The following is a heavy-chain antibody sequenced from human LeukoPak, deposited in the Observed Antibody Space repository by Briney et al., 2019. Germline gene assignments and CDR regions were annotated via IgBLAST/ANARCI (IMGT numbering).Heavy chain of an antibody. J-gene: IGHJ4*02. Sequence: AGGSLRLSCAASGFTFSSYAMHWVRQAPGKGLEWVAVISYDGSNKYYADSVKGRFTISRDNSKNTLYLQMNSLRAEDTAVYYCARDPGDMKWDPPEGSFDYWGQGTLVTVSS. CDR2: ISYDGSNK. D-gene: IGHD1-26*01. CDR1: GFTFSSYA. CDR3: ARDPGDMKWDPPEGSFDY. V-gene: IGHV3-30-3*01.